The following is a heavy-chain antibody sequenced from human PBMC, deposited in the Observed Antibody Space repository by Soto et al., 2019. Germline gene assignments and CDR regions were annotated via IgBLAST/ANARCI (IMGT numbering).Heavy chain of an antibody. CDR3: AREPLFEDSSGYYYFDY. CDR1: GDSVSSNSAA. J-gene: IGHJ4*02. V-gene: IGHV6-1*01. D-gene: IGHD3-22*01. Sequence: PSQTLSLTCAISGDSVSSNSAAWNWIRQSPSRGLEWLGRTYYRSKWYNDYAVSVKSRITINPDTSKNQFSLQLNSVTPEDTAVYYCAREPLFEDSSGYYYFDYWGQGTLVTVPQ. CDR2: TYYRSKWYN.